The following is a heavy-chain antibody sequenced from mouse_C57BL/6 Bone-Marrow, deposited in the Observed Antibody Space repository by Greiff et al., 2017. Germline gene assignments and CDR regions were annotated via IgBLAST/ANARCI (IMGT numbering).Heavy chain of an antibody. CDR3: TPYYPGFAY. CDR2: IDPENGDT. J-gene: IGHJ3*01. Sequence: VQLKASGAELVRPGASVKLSCTASGFNIKDDYMHWVKQRPEQGLEWIGWIDPENGDTEYASKFQGKATITADTSSNTAYLQLSSLTSEDTAVYYCTPYYPGFAYWGQGTLVTVSA. V-gene: IGHV14-4*01. CDR1: GFNIKDDY. D-gene: IGHD1-1*01.